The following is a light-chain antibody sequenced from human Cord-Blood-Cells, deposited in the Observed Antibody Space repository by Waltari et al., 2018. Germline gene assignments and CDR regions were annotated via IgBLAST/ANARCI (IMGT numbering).Light chain of an antibody. CDR1: SRDVGGYNY. J-gene: IGLJ1*01. Sequence: SALTQPASVSGSPGQSITISCTGTSRDVGGYNYFSWYQQHPGKAPKPMIYDVSNRPSGVSNRFSGSKSGNTASLTISGLQAEDEADYYCSSYTSSSTSLYVFGTGTKVTVL. CDR2: DVS. CDR3: SSYTSSSTSLYV. V-gene: IGLV2-14*01.